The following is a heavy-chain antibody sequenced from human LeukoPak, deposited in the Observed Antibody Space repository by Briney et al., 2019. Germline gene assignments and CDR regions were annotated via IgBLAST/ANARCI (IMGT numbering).Heavy chain of an antibody. J-gene: IGHJ4*02. Sequence: SETLSLTCTVSGGFFNNYYWSWVRQPPGKGLEWLAYMYNTGISKYNPSLKSRATISVDTSKKQFSLKLTSVTAADTAVYYCARHYYDSSGYYSNYWGQGTLVTVSS. CDR3: ARHYYDSSGYYSNY. CDR2: MYNTGIS. CDR1: GGFFNNYY. D-gene: IGHD3-22*01. V-gene: IGHV4-59*08.